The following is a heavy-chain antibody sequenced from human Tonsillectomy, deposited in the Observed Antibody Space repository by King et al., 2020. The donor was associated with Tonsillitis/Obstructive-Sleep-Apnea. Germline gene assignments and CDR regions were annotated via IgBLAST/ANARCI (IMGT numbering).Heavy chain of an antibody. D-gene: IGHD3-22*01. CDR2: INHSGST. V-gene: IGHV4-34*01. J-gene: IGHJ4*02. CDR1: GGSFSSYY. CDR3: AGRGYYDSSGYYPGY. Sequence: VQLQQWGAGLLKPSETLSLTCAVYGGSFSSYYWSWIRQPPGKGLEWIGEINHSGSTNYNPSLKSRVTISVDTSKNQFSLKLSSVTAADTAVYYCAGRGYYDSSGYYPGYWGQGTLVTVSS.